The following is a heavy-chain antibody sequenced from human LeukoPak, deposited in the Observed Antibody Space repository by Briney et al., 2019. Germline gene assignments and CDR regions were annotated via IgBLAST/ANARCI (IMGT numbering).Heavy chain of an antibody. J-gene: IGHJ3*02. CDR3: ARPGIRSHDAFDI. CDR2: IYSSGNT. D-gene: IGHD3-3*01. CDR1: GGSISSGGYY. V-gene: IGHV4-61*08. Sequence: SETLSLTCTVSGGSISSGGYYWSWIRQPPGKGLEWLGYIYSSGNTNYNPSLKSRVTISVDTSKNQFSLRLSSVTAADTAVYYCARPGIRSHDAFDIWGQGTMVTVSS.